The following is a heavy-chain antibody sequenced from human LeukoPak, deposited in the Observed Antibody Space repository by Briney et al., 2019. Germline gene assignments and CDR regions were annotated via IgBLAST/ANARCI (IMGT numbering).Heavy chain of an antibody. CDR3: ARRKYDSSGHWCFDL. D-gene: IGHD3-22*01. CDR1: GDSISNYY. J-gene: IGHJ2*01. Sequence: SETLSLTCTVSGDSISNYYWSWIRQPAGKGLEWIGRIYTSGSTNYNPSLKSRVTMSVDTSKNQFSLKLNSVTAADTAVYYCARRKYDSSGHWCFDLWGRGTLVTVSS. V-gene: IGHV4-4*07. CDR2: IYTSGST.